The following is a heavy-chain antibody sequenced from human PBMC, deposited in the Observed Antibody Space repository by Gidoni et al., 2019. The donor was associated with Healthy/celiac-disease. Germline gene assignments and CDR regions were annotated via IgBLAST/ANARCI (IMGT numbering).Heavy chain of an antibody. CDR3: ARIRITMVRGAYYFDY. CDR1: GGSISSSSYY. J-gene: IGHJ4*02. Sequence: QLQLQESGPGLVKPSETLSLTCTVSGGSISSSSYYWGWIRQPPGKGLEWIGSIYYSGSTYYNPSLKSRVTISVDTSKNQFSLKLSSVTAADTAVYYCARIRITMVRGAYYFDYWGQGTLVTVSS. V-gene: IGHV4-39*01. CDR2: IYYSGST. D-gene: IGHD3-10*01.